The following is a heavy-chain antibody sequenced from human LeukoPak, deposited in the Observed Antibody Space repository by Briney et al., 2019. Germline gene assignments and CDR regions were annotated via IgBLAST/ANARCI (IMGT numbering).Heavy chain of an antibody. D-gene: IGHD3-22*01. CDR2: MNPNSGNT. J-gene: IGHJ4*02. CDR3: AITYYYDSSGYYYGDY. V-gene: IGHV1-8*03. CDR1: GYTFTSYD. Sequence: ASVKVSCKASGYTFTSYDINWVRQATGQGLEWMGWMNPNSGNTSYAQKFQGRVTITADESTSTAYMELSSLRSEDTAVYYCAITYYYDSSGYYYGDYWGQGTLVTVSS.